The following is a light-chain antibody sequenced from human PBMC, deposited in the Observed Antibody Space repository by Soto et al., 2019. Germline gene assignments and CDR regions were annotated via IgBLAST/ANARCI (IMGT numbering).Light chain of an antibody. J-gene: IGLJ1*01. CDR1: SSDVGRYNY. CDR3: NSYVGSNNYV. CDR2: EVT. Sequence: QSVLAQPPSASGSPGQSVTISCIGTSSDVGRYNYVSWYQHHPGKAPKLIIYEVTKRPSGVPDRFSGSKSGKTASLTVSGLQADDEADYYCNSYVGSNNYVFGTGTKV. V-gene: IGLV2-8*01.